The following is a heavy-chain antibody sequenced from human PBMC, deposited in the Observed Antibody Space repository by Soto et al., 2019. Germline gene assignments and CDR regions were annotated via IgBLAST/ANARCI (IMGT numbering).Heavy chain of an antibody. CDR2: IYYSGST. CDR3: ARDSASHCGGDCYPGSFDY. J-gene: IGHJ4*02. Sequence: PSETLSLTCTVSGGSISSGGYYWSWIRQHPGKGLEWIGYIYYSGSTYYNPSLKSRVTISVDTSKNQFSLKLSSVTAADTAVYYCARDSASHCGGDCYPGSFDYWGQGTLVTVSS. D-gene: IGHD2-21*02. V-gene: IGHV4-31*03. CDR1: GGSISSGGYY.